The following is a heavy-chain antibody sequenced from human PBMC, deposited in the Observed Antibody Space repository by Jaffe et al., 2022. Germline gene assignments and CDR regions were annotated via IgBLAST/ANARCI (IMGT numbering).Heavy chain of an antibody. CDR3: ARGAYCGGDCYSAFDY. J-gene: IGHJ4*02. CDR1: GGSISSYY. Sequence: QVQLQESGPGLVKPSETLSLTCTVSGGSISSYYWSWIRQPPGKGLEWIGYIYYSGSTNYNPSLKSRVTISVDTSKNQFSLKLSSVTAADTAVYYCARGAYCGGDCYSAFDYWGQGTLVTVSS. D-gene: IGHD2-21*02. CDR2: IYYSGST. V-gene: IGHV4-59*01.